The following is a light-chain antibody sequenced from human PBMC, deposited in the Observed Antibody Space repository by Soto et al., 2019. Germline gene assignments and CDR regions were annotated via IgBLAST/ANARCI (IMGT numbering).Light chain of an antibody. CDR3: QQRYSTPALT. Sequence: DIQMTQSPSSLSASVGDRVTITCRASQSISSYLNWYQQKPGKAPKLLIYAASSLQSGVPSRFSGSGSGTDFTPTISSLQPEDFATYYCQQRYSTPALTFGGGTKVEIK. CDR1: QSISSY. CDR2: AAS. J-gene: IGKJ4*01. V-gene: IGKV1-39*01.